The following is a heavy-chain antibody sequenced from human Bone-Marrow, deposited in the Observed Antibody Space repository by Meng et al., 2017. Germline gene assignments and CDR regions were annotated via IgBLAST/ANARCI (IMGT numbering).Heavy chain of an antibody. D-gene: IGHD4-17*01. V-gene: IGHV1-69*01. CDR2: IIPIFGTA. CDR3: ASMTTVTVDYYFDY. CDR1: GGTFSSYA. J-gene: IGHJ4*02. Sequence: QVQLVQVGAEVKKPGASVKVSCKASGGTFSSYAISWVRQAPGQGLEWMGGIIPIFGTANYAQKFQGRVTITADESTSTAYMELSSLRSEDTAVYYCASMTTVTVDYYFDYWGQGTLVTVSS.